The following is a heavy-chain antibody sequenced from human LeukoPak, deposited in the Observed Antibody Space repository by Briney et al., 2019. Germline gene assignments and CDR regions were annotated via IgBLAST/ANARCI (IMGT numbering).Heavy chain of an antibody. D-gene: IGHD5-18*01. CDR1: GYTFTTYG. CDR2: ISAYNGIT. Sequence: ASVKVSCKASGYTFTTYGISWVRQAPGQGLEWMGWISAYNGITNYAQKLQGRVTMTTDTSTSTAYMELRSLRSDDTAVYYCERGEEYSYGPDYYYMDVWGKGTTVTVSS. CDR3: ERGEEYSYGPDYYYMDV. J-gene: IGHJ6*03. V-gene: IGHV1-18*01.